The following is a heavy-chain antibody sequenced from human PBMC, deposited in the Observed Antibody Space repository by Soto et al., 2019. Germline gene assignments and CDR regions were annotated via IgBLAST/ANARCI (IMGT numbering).Heavy chain of an antibody. CDR2: LTWNGEVL. V-gene: IGHV3-9*01. CDR1: GFTFDDYA. D-gene: IGHD3-22*01. J-gene: IGHJ4*02. CDR3: VKDSESSGYLTHLDY. Sequence: LRLSCVASGFTFDDYAIHWVRQTPGKGLEWVSGLTWNGEVLGYADSVKGRFTISRDNAKNSLYLEMNSLRPEDTALYYCVKDSESSGYLTHLDYWGQGTLVTVSS.